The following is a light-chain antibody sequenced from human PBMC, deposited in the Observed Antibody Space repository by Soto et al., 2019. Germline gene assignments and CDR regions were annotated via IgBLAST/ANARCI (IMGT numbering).Light chain of an antibody. CDR3: QQYNCHPEA. J-gene: IGKJ1*01. Sequence: DIQMTQTQYPLSGSVGDRVTITCRASQNISSWLDWYQQKPGKAPKLLIYEASTLKSGVPSRFSGSGSGTEFTITISILQPDDSVTYYCQQYNCHPEAFGQGTKVDIK. V-gene: IGKV1-5*03. CDR2: EAS. CDR1: QNISSW.